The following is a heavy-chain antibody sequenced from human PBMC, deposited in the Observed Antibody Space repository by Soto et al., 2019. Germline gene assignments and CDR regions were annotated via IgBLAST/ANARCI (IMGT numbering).Heavy chain of an antibody. Sequence: EVQLLESGGDLVQPGGSLRVSCAASGFMFSSHGMSWVRQAPGKGLEWVSSISSGGDLTYYADSVKGQFTVSRDNLKNTLSLQMDSLRAEDTATYYCAKIGQIGNWFFDYCGQGTLVTVSS. CDR1: GFMFSSHG. CDR3: AKIGQIGNWFFDY. J-gene: IGHJ4*02. CDR2: ISSGGDLT. V-gene: IGHV3-23*01. D-gene: IGHD1-1*01.